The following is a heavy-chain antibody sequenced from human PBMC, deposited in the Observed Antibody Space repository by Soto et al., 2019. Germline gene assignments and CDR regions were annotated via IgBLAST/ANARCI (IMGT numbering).Heavy chain of an antibody. CDR3: AKVFPSIVGATLHYFDY. CDR2: INGSGGST. V-gene: IGHV3-23*01. Sequence: PGVSLRLSCAASGFTFSSYAMSWVRQAPGKGLEWVSAINGSGGSTYYADSVKGRFTISRDNSKNTLYLQMTSLRAEDTAVYYCAKVFPSIVGATLHYFDYWGQGTLVTVSS. CDR1: GFTFSSYA. J-gene: IGHJ4*02. D-gene: IGHD1-26*01.